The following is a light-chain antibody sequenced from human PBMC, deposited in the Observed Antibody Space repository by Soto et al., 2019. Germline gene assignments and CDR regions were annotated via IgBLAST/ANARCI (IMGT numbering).Light chain of an antibody. V-gene: IGKV1-27*01. CDR1: QGISNY. CDR3: QKYNSAPPLT. J-gene: IGKJ4*01. Sequence: IQMTQSPSSLSASVGDRVTITCRASQGISNYLAWYQQKPRKVPKLLIYAASTLQSGVPSRFSGSGSGTDFTLTISSLQPEDVATYYCQKYNSAPPLTFGGGTKVEIK. CDR2: AAS.